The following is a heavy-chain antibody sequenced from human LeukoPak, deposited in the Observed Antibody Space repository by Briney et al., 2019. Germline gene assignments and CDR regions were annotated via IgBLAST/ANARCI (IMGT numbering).Heavy chain of an antibody. J-gene: IGHJ4*02. CDR1: GFTFTDYA. D-gene: IGHD4-17*01. Sequence: GGSLRLSCAASGFTFTDYAMAWVRQAPGKGLEWVSALSGRGGSTYYADSVKGRFTISRDNSKDTLYLQMNSLRAEDTAVYYCAKKRGPSGDTSTLDYWGQGTLVTVSS. V-gene: IGHV3-23*01. CDR2: LSGRGGST. CDR3: AKKRGPSGDTSTLDY.